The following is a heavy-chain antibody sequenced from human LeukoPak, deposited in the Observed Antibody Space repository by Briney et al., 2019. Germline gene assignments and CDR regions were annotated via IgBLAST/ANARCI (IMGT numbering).Heavy chain of an antibody. CDR3: ARDRVVRGVIKDYYYGMDV. CDR1: GFTVSSNY. CDR2: IYSGGST. Sequence: GGSLRLSCAASGFTVSSNYMSWVRQAPGKGLEWFSVIYSGGSTYYADSVKGRFTISRDNSKNTLYLQMNSLRAEDTAVYYRARDRVVRGVIKDYYYGMDVWGQGTTVTVSS. J-gene: IGHJ6*02. V-gene: IGHV3-66*01. D-gene: IGHD3-10*01.